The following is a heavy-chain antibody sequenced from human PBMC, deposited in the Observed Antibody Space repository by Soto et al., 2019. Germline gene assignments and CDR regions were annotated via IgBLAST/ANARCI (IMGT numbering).Heavy chain of an antibody. V-gene: IGHV4-59*01. CDR1: GGSISSYY. D-gene: IGHD5-18*01. Sequence: QVQLQESGPGLVKPSETLSLTCTVSGGSISSYYWSWIRQAPWQGLEGIGYIYNSGSSNYNPSLKSRVNRTLDTPKTQFSLKLSSVTAADTAVYYCARTGGRCSSGYYFFVMDVWGPGATVTVSS. CDR3: ARTGGRCSSGYYFFVMDV. J-gene: IGHJ6*02. CDR2: IYNSGSS.